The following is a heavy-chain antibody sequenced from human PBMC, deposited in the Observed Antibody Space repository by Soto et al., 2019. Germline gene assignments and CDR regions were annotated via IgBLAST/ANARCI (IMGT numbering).Heavy chain of an antibody. V-gene: IGHV3-23*01. CDR1: GCTYSRCR. D-gene: IGHD3-10*01. Sequence: PGGSLRLPCAASGCTYSRCRLSWVRQGKRKGLEWVSGMSGGGGRTYYADSVKGRFTISRDNSKNTLYLQMNSLRAEDTAVYYCAENGGTMVRGVSFDYWGQGSLVTVS. CDR3: AENGGTMVRGVSFDY. CDR2: MSGGGGRT. J-gene: IGHJ4*02.